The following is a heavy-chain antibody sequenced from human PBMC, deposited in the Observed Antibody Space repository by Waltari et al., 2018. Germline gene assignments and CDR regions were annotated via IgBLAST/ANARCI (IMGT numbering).Heavy chain of an antibody. CDR1: GYTFTSYD. CDR2: MNPNSGNT. J-gene: IGHJ1*01. V-gene: IGHV1-8*01. Sequence: QVQLVQSGAEVKKPGASVKVSCKASGYTFTSYDINWVRPATGQGLEWMGWMNPNSGNTGYAQKFQGRVTMTRNTSISTAYMELSSLRSEDTAVYYCARAQADDYVWGSYRYGYFQHWGQGTLVTVSS. CDR3: ARAQADDYVWGSYRYGYFQH. D-gene: IGHD3-16*02.